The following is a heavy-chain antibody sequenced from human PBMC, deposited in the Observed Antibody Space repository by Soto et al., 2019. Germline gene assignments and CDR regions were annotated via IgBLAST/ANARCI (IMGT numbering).Heavy chain of an antibody. J-gene: IGHJ4*02. CDR3: ARGGSDYYFDY. CDR2: ISRNGGST. Sequence: EVQLVESGGGLVQPGGSLRLSCAASGFTFSSYAMHWVRQAPGKGLEYVSTISRNGGSTYYANSVKGRFTISRDNSKNTLSLQMGSLRAEDMAVYYCARGGSDYYFDYWSQGALVTVSS. D-gene: IGHD2-21*02. V-gene: IGHV3-64*01. CDR1: GFTFSSYA.